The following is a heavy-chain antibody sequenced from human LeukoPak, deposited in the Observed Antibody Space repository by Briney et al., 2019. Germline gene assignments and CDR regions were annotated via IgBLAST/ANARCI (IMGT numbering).Heavy chain of an antibody. CDR1: GYTFTGYY. CDR3: ARNKEVYSSSWYNWFDP. V-gene: IGHV1-2*02. D-gene: IGHD6-13*01. Sequence: ASVKVSCKASGYTFTGYYMHWVRQAPGQGLEWMGWINPNSGGTNYAQKFQGRVTMTRDTSISTAYMELRSLRSDDTAVYYCARNKEVYSSSWYNWFDPWGQGTLVTVSS. J-gene: IGHJ5*02. CDR2: INPNSGGT.